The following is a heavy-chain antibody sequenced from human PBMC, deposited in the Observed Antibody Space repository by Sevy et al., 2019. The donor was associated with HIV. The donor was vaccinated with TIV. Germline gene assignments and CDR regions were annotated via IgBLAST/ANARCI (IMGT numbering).Heavy chain of an antibody. CDR2: IGTLHDT. J-gene: IGHJ3*02. CDR3: ARGHGSNGPRPDDAFDI. D-gene: IGHD5-18*01. V-gene: IGHV3-13*01. Sequence: GGSLRLSCAASGFTFSRYDMHWVRQVTGKGLEWVAAIGTLHDTFYADSVKGRFTISRESATQSLFLQINSLRVGDRAVYYCARGHGSNGPRPDDAFDIWGQGTMVTVSS. CDR1: GFTFSRYD.